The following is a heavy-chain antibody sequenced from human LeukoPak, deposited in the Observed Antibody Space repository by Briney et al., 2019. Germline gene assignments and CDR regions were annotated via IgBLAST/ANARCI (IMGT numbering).Heavy chain of an antibody. D-gene: IGHD5-12*01. J-gene: IGHJ4*02. CDR3: ARERGHDFDY. V-gene: IGHV4-39*07. CDR2: IYYSGST. Sequence: NSSETLSLTCTVSGGSISSSSYYWGWIRQPPGKGLEWIGSIYYSGSTYYNPSLKSRVTISVDTSKNQFSLKLSSVTAADTAVYYCARERGHDFDYWGQGTLVTVSS. CDR1: GGSISSSSYY.